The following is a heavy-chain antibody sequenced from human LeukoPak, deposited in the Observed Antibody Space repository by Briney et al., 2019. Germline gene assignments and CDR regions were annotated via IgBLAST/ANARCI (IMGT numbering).Heavy chain of an antibody. D-gene: IGHD1-7*01. CDR3: ARSLELEGAYFDY. V-gene: IGHV5-51*01. Sequence: GESLKISCKGSGYSFTSYWIGWVRQMPGKGLEVMGIIYPGASDTRYSPSFQGQVTISADKSISTAYLQWSSLKASDTAMYYCARSLELEGAYFDYWGQGTLVTVSS. J-gene: IGHJ4*02. CDR1: GYSFTSYW. CDR2: IYPGASDT.